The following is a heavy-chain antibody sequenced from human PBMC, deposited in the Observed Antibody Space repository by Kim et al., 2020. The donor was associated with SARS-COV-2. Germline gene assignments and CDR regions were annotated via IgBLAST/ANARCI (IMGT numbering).Heavy chain of an antibody. CDR3: ASLMVRGVKRGYDAFDI. J-gene: IGHJ3*02. Sequence: GGSLRLSCAASGFTFSSYWMHWVRQAPGKGLVWVSRINSDGSSTSYADSVKGRFTISRDNAKNTLYLQMNSLRAEDTAVYYCASLMVRGVKRGYDAFDIWGQGTMVTVSS. CDR1: GFTFSSYW. CDR2: INSDGSST. D-gene: IGHD3-10*01. V-gene: IGHV3-74*01.